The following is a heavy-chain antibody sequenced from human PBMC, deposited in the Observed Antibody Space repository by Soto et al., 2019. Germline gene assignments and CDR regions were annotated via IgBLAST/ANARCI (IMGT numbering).Heavy chain of an antibody. CDR1: GDSVSSNSAA. Sequence: QTLSLTCAISGDSVSSNSAAWNWIRQSPSRGLEWLGRTYYRSKWYNDYAVSVKSRITINPDTSKNQFSLQLNSVTPEDTAVYYCARHYYGSGSYYRGNNWFDPWGQGTLVTVSS. CDR2: TYYRSKWYN. D-gene: IGHD3-10*01. CDR3: ARHYYGSGSYYRGNNWFDP. J-gene: IGHJ5*02. V-gene: IGHV6-1*01.